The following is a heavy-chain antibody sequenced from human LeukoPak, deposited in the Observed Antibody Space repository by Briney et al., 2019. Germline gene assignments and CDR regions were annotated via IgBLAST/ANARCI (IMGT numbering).Heavy chain of an antibody. CDR3: TKDSRALGFNYFDP. CDR2: ISGNGDKT. CDR1: GLNFGKYA. D-gene: IGHD7-27*01. J-gene: IGHJ5*02. Sequence: GGSLRLSCVVSGLNFGKYAMNWVRQAPGRGLEWVSTISGNGDKTFYGDSVKGRFTISRDNSKYILFLQMNSLRAEDTAFYFCTKDSRALGFNYFDPWGQGTLVTVSS. V-gene: IGHV3-23*01.